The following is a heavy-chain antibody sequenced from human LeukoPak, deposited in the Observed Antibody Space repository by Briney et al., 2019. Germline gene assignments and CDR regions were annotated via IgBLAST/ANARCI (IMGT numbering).Heavy chain of an antibody. D-gene: IGHD3-22*01. CDR2: IIPIFGTA. Sequence: RASVKVSCKASGGTFSSYAISWVRQAPGQGLEWMGGIIPIFGTANYAQKFQGRVTITTDESTSTAYMELSSLRSEDTAVYYCARGRYYDSSGYFLYYYMDVWGKGTTVTVSS. V-gene: IGHV1-69*05. CDR3: ARGRYYDSSGYFLYYYMDV. CDR1: GGTFSSYA. J-gene: IGHJ6*03.